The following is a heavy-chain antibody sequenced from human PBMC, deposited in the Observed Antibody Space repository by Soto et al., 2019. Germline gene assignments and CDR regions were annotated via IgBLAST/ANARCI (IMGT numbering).Heavy chain of an antibody. CDR3: AHTSHSNAWPFDY. CDR2: IYWEGDK. Sequence: SVFAVSMTREGVGWIRQPPGKALEWLAVIYWEGDKRYSPSLKSRLTVTKDTSKNQVVLTMTNVDPVNTATYYCAHTSHSNAWPFDYWGQGTLVTVS. V-gene: IGHV2-5*02. J-gene: IGHJ4*02. D-gene: IGHD6-13*01. CDR1: VFAVSMTREG.